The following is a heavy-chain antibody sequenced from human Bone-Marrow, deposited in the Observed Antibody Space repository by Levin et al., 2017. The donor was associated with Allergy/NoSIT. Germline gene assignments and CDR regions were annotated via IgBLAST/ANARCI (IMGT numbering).Heavy chain of an antibody. CDR1: GFTFNKYG. V-gene: IGHV3-23*01. J-gene: IGHJ6*02. CDR2: IGGSGVDS. Sequence: GGSLRLSCTASGFTFNKYGLTWVRQAPGKGLEWVASIGGSGVDSNYADSVRGRFTVTRDMNMIFLQMNSLRVEDTAIYYCAKDPMWDRYNFDMDVWGQGTSVIVSS. D-gene: IGHD1-26*01. CDR3: AKDPMWDRYNFDMDV.